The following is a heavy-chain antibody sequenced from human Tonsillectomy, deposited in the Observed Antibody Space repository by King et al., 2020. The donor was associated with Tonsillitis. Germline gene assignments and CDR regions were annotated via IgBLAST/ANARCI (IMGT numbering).Heavy chain of an antibody. CDR3: ARGQGNSWKKNWFDP. Sequence: VQLVESGAEVKKPGASVKVSCKASGHSFTSYDINWVRQATGQGLEWMGWMNPNNGDTGFAQKFQGRVTMTRNTSINTAYMELSSLRSEDTAVYYCARGQGNSWKKNWFDPWGQGTLVTVSS. J-gene: IGHJ5*02. V-gene: IGHV1-8*01. CDR2: MNPNNGDT. CDR1: GHSFTSYD. D-gene: IGHD6-13*01.